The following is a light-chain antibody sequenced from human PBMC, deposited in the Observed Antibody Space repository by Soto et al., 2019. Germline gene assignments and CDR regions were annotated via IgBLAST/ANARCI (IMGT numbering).Light chain of an antibody. V-gene: IGLV2-14*01. CDR1: SSDVGGYNY. J-gene: IGLJ2*01. Sequence: QSVLTHPASVSGSAGQSITISCTGTSSDVGGYNYVSWYQQHPGKAPKLMIYEVSNRPSGVSNRFSGSKSGNTASLTISGLQAEAEADYYCSSYTSSSTYVVFGGGTKVTAL. CDR3: SSYTSSSTYVV. CDR2: EVS.